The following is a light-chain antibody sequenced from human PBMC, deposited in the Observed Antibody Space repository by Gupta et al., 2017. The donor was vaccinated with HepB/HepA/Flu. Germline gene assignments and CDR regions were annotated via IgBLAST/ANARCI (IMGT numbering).Light chain of an antibody. J-gene: IGLJ1*01. CDR1: SLRTYY. Sequence: SSELTQDPAVSVALGQTVRITCQGDSLRTYYATWYQQKSGQGPIRVIYGKNNRPSGIPDRFSGSSSGNTASLNITGAQAEDEADYYCYSRDNSGNHGVFGSGTKVTVL. V-gene: IGLV3-19*01. CDR3: YSRDNSGNHGV. CDR2: GKN.